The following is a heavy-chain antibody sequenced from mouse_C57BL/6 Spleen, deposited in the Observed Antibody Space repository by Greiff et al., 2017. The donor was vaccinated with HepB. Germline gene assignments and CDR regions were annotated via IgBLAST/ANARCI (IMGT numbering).Heavy chain of an antibody. CDR1: GYTFTSYW. V-gene: IGHV1-61*01. Sequence: VQLQQPGAELVRPGSSVKLSCKASGYTFTSYWMDWVKQRPGQGLEWIGNIYPSDSETHYNQKFKDKATLTVDKSSSTAYMQLNSLTSEDSAVYYCARSTGRDAMDYWGQGTSVTVSS. CDR2: IYPSDSET. J-gene: IGHJ4*01. CDR3: ARSTGRDAMDY. D-gene: IGHD4-1*01.